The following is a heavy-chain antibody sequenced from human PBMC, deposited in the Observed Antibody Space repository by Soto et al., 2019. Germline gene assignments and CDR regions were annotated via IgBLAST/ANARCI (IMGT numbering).Heavy chain of an antibody. Sequence: SETLSLTCTVSDGSISSYYWSWIRQPPGKGLEWIGHIYSSGSTNYNPSLKSRVTISVDTSKNQFSLKLRSVTAADTAVYYCARRVKYGSGRRPAYYFDYWGQGTLVTVS. CDR2: IYSSGST. D-gene: IGHD3-10*01. J-gene: IGHJ4*02. CDR1: DGSISSYY. CDR3: ARRVKYGSGRRPAYYFDY. V-gene: IGHV4-59*01.